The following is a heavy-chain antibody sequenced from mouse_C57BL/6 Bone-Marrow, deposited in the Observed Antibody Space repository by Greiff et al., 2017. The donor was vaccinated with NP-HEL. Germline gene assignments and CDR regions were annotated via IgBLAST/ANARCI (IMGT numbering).Heavy chain of an antibody. CDR1: GFNIKDDY. V-gene: IGHV14-4*01. J-gene: IGHJ4*01. CDR3: TTGGSSPYAMDY. CDR2: IDPENGDT. Sequence: VQLQQSGAELVRPGASVKLSCTVSGFNIKDDYMHWVKQRPEQGLEWIGWIDPENGDTEYASKFPGQATIPADHSSNTAYLHHSSLTSEDTAVYYCTTGGSSPYAMDYWGQGTSVTVSS. D-gene: IGHD1-1*01.